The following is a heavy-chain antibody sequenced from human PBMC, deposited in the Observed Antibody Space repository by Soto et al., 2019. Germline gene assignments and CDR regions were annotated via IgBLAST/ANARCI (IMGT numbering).Heavy chain of an antibody. Sequence: SETLSLTCTVAGGSISSGDYYWSWNRQPPGKGLEWIGYIYYSGSTHNNPSLKSRVTISVDTSKNQFSLKLSSVTAADTAVYYCARAAYYGSGESLPHGYWGQGSLVTVSS. D-gene: IGHD3-10*01. CDR3: ARAAYYGSGESLPHGY. CDR1: GGSISSGDYY. CDR2: IYYSGST. J-gene: IGHJ4*02. V-gene: IGHV4-30-4*01.